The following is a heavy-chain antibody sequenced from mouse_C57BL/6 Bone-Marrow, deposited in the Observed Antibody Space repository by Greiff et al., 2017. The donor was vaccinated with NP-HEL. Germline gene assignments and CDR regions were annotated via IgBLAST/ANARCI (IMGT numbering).Heavy chain of an antibody. J-gene: IGHJ1*03. CDR3: ARRTYYGSRALYFDV. V-gene: IGHV1-26*01. CDR1: GYTFTDYY. CDR2: INPNNGGT. D-gene: IGHD1-1*01. Sequence: EVQLQQSGPELVKPGASVKISCKASGYTFTDYYMNWVKQSHGKSLEWIGDINPNNGGTSYNQKFKGKVTLTVDKSSSTAYMELRSLTSEDSAVYYCARRTYYGSRALYFDVWGTGTTVTVSS.